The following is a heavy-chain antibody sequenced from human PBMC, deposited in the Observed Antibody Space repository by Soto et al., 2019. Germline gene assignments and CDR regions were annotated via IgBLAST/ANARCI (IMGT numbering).Heavy chain of an antibody. D-gene: IGHD2-2*01. CDR3: ARAMVRCSSTSCLFPTGS. CDR1: VYTFTCYY. J-gene: IGHJ5*02. V-gene: IGHV1-2*02. Sequence: XSVKVSCKASVYTFTCYYMHWVRQAPGQGLEWMGWINPNSGGTNYAQKFQGRVTMTRDTSISTAYMELSRLRSDDTAVYYCARAMVRCSSTSCLFPTGSWGQGTLVTVSS. CDR2: INPNSGGT.